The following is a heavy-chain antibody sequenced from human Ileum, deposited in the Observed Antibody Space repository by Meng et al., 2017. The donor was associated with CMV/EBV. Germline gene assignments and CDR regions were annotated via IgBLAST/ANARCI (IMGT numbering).Heavy chain of an antibody. D-gene: IGHD3-22*01. CDR2: ISGSGGST. Sequence: SGFPFSSYAMCWVRHAPGKGLGWVAAISGSGGSTYYADSVKGRFTISRDNSKNTLYLQMNSLRAEDTAVYYCAKEYYYDARNWFDPWGQGTLVTVSS. J-gene: IGHJ5*02. CDR1: GFPFSSYA. CDR3: AKEYYYDARNWFDP. V-gene: IGHV3-23*01.